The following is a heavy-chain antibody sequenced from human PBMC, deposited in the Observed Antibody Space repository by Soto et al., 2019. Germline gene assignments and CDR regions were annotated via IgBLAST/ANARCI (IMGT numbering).Heavy chain of an antibody. J-gene: IGHJ3*02. Sequence: QVQLVQSGAEVKRPGASVKVSCKASGYTFTSYDFNWVRQAPGQGLEWMGWVNPNSGNTDYAQKLQGRVTMTRNTSIRTAYMELSSLRSEDTAVDYCARASYLDPAFDIWGQGTMVTVSS. V-gene: IGHV1-8*01. D-gene: IGHD2-2*03. CDR2: VNPNSGNT. CDR1: GYTFTSYD. CDR3: ARASYLDPAFDI.